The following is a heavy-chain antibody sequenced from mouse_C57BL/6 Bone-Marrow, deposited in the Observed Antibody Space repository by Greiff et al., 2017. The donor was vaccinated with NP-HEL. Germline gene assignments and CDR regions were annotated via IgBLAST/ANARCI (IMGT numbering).Heavy chain of an antibody. CDR3: ARHLTGTRFAY. Sequence: EVQRVESGGDLVKPGGSLKLSCAASGFTFSSYGMSWVRQTPDKRLEWVATISSGGSYTYYPDSVKGRFTISRDNAKNTLYLQMSSLKSEDTAMYYCARHLTGTRFAYWGQGTLVTVSA. CDR2: ISSGGSYT. D-gene: IGHD4-1*01. CDR1: GFTFSSYG. V-gene: IGHV5-6*01. J-gene: IGHJ3*01.